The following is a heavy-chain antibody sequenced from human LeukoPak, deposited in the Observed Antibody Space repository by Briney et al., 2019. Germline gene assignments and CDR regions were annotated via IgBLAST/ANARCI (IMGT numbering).Heavy chain of an antibody. CDR3: AREVLWFGELSGYYYMDV. J-gene: IGHJ6*03. CDR1: GYTFTSYG. Sequence: GASVKVSCKASGYTFTSYGISWVRQAPGQGLEWMGWISAYNGNTNYAQKLQGRVTMTTDTSTSTAYMELRSLRSEDTAVYYCAREVLWFGELSGYYYMDVWGKGTTVTISS. V-gene: IGHV1-18*01. CDR2: ISAYNGNT. D-gene: IGHD3-10*01.